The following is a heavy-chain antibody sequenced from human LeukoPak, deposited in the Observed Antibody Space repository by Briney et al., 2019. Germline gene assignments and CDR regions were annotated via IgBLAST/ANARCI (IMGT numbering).Heavy chain of an antibody. Sequence: ASVKVSCKASGYTFTGYYMHWVRQAPGQRLEWMGWINPNSGGTNYAQKFQGRVTMTRDTSISTAYMELSRLRSDDTAVYYCARGAPYDSSGYRNWFDPWGQGALVTVSS. CDR1: GYTFTGYY. V-gene: IGHV1-2*02. CDR3: ARGAPYDSSGYRNWFDP. J-gene: IGHJ5*02. CDR2: INPNSGGT. D-gene: IGHD3-22*01.